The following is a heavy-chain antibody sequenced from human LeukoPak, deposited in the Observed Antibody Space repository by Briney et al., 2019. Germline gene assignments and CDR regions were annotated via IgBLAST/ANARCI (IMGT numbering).Heavy chain of an antibody. Sequence: SETLSLTCTVSRGSISGYSWSWIRQSPGGGLEWIGYIYYSGSTNYNPSLKSRVTISVDTSKNQFSLKLSSVTAADTAVYYCARVRYFDWLPYYNWFDPWGQGTLVTVSS. V-gene: IGHV4-59*01. CDR3: ARVRYFDWLPYYNWFDP. J-gene: IGHJ5*02. CDR2: IYYSGST. CDR1: RGSISGYS. D-gene: IGHD3-9*01.